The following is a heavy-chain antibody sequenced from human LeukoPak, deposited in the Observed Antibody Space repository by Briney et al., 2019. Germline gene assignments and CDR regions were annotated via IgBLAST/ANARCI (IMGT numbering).Heavy chain of an antibody. J-gene: IGHJ4*02. V-gene: IGHV3-23*01. CDR1: GFTFSSYA. CDR3: AKDSTYYYGSGSYSDY. D-gene: IGHD3-10*01. CDR2: VGISSGNT. Sequence: GGSLRLSCAASGFTFSSYAMSWVRQAPGKGLEWISYVGISSGNTKYADSVKGRFTISGDNSKNTLYLQMNSLRAEDTAVYYCAKDSTYYYGSGSYSDYWGQGTLVTVSS.